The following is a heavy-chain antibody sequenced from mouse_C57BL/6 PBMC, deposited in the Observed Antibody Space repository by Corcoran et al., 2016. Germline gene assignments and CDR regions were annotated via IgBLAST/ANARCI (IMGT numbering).Heavy chain of an antibody. D-gene: IGHD3-3*01. CDR3: ARCGTEFAY. V-gene: IGHV1-26*01. J-gene: IGHJ3*01. Sequence: EVQLQQSGPELVKPGASVKISCTASGYTFTDYYMNWVKQSHGKSLEWIGDINPNNGGTSYNQKFKGKATLTVDKSSSTAYMELRSLTSEDSAVYYCARCGTEFAYWGQGTLVTVSA. CDR1: GYTFTDYY. CDR2: INPNNGGT.